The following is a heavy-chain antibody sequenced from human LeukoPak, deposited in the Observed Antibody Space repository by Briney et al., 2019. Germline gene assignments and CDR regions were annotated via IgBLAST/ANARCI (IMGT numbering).Heavy chain of an antibody. CDR1: GGTFSSYA. D-gene: IGHD3-22*01. V-gene: IGHV1-69*01. CDR2: IIPIFGTA. J-gene: IGHJ4*02. CDR3: ATAGTYYYDSSGPRGDY. Sequence: GSSVKVSCKASGGTFSSYAISWVRRAPGQGLEWMGGIIPIFGTANYAQKFQGRVTITADESTSTAYMELSSLRSEDTAVYYCATAGTYYYDSSGPRGDYWGQGTLVTVSS.